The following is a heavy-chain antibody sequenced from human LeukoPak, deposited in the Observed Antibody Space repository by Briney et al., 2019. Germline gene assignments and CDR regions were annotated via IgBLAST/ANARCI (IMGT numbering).Heavy chain of an antibody. J-gene: IGHJ5*01. D-gene: IGHD3/OR15-3a*01. V-gene: IGHV1-69*04. CDR1: GGTFSNDA. CDR3: ARDLVCTVNCKDS. Sequence: ASVKVSCKASGGTFSNDAISWVRQAPGQGLEWMGRVIPTLGIALYAQRFKGRVTITADKSTSTAYMGLSSLTFEDTAVYFCARDLVCTVNCKDSWGQGTLVTVSS. CDR2: VIPTLGIA.